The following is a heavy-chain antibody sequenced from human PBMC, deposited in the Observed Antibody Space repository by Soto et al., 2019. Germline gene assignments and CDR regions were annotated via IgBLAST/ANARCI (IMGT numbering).Heavy chain of an antibody. Sequence: GGSLRLSCAASGFTFSDYAVSWVRQAPGKGLDWVSAISSSGDHTFYADSVKGRFTISRDNSKNTLYLQVNSLRAEDTAVYYCAKLLRPGLQFFDFWGQGTLVTVSS. V-gene: IGHV3-23*01. CDR2: ISSSGDHT. J-gene: IGHJ4*02. CDR1: GFTFSDYA. D-gene: IGHD2-15*01. CDR3: AKLLRPGLQFFDF.